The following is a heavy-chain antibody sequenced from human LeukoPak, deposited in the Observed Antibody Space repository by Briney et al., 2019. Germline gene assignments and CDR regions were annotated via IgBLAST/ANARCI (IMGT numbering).Heavy chain of an antibody. Sequence: ASETLALTWSVSGGTIAGSRYSCGWIRQSPEKGLEWIGSIYYSGSTYYNPSLKSRVTISIDTSRSQFSLKLNSVTAADTAIFYGARHVPYSSHPTCYSAWYNDRAVRGTLVTVSS. CDR1: GGTIAGSRYS. D-gene: IGHD2-21*01. V-gene: IGHV4-39*01. CDR3: ARHVPYSSHPTCYSAWYNDR. CDR2: IYYSGST. J-gene: IGHJ2*01.